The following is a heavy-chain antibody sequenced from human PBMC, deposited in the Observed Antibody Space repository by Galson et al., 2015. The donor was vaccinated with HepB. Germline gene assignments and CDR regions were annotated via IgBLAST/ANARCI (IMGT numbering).Heavy chain of an antibody. CDR2: ISSSSSYI. D-gene: IGHD2-15*01. J-gene: IGHJ4*02. Sequence: SLRLSCAASGFTFSSYSMNWVRQAPGKGLEWVSSISSSSSYIYYADSVKGRFTISRDNAKNSLYLQMNSLRAEDTAVYYCASILGYCSGGSCSHGNWGQGTLVTVSS. CDR3: ASILGYCSGGSCSHGN. V-gene: IGHV3-21*01. CDR1: GFTFSSYS.